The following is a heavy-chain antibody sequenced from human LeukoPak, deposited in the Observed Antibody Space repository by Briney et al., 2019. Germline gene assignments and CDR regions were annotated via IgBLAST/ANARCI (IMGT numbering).Heavy chain of an antibody. V-gene: IGHV4-61*01. CDR3: ARDNWNYGSSMDV. J-gene: IGHJ6*02. CDR2: IYYGGNT. CDR1: GDSVSSSNYY. Sequence: PSETLSLTCAVSGDSVSSSNYYWSWIRQPPGKGLEWIGYIYYGGNTNYNPSLQSRVTISVDTSKSQFSLKLSSVTAADTAVYYCARDNWNYGSSMDVWGQGTTVTVSS. D-gene: IGHD1-7*01.